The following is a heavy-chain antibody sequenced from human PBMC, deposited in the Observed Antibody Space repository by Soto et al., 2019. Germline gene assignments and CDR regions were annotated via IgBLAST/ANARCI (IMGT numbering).Heavy chain of an antibody. Sequence: QLQLQESGPGLVKPSETLSLTCTVSGGSISSSSYYWGWIRQPPGKGLEWIGSIYYSGSTYYNPSLKSRVTISVDTSKSQFSLKLSSVTAADTAVYYCARLAANYYGSGSYPQGWGQGTLVTVSS. V-gene: IGHV4-39*01. CDR3: ARLAANYYGSGSYPQG. CDR2: IYYSGST. J-gene: IGHJ4*02. CDR1: GGSISSSSYY. D-gene: IGHD3-10*01.